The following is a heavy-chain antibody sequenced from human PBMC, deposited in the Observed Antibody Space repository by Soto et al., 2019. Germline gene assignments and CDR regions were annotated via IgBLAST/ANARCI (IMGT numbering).Heavy chain of an antibody. V-gene: IGHV1-46*03. Sequence: ASVKVSCKASGYTSTSHYMHWVRQAPGQGLEWMGIINPSGGSTSYAQKFQGRVTMTRDTSTSTVYMELSSLRSEDTAVYYCARARGYCSSFSCRQSHYHRYVMYFSAQGTTVTVSS. J-gene: IGHJ6*02. CDR1: GYTSTSHY. CDR3: ARARGYCSSFSCRQSHYHRYVMYF. CDR2: INPSGGST. D-gene: IGHD2-2*01.